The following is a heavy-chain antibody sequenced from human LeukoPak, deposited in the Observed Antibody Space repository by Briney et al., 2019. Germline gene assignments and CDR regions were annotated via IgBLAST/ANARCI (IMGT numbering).Heavy chain of an antibody. Sequence: ASVKVSCKASGYTFTGYYMHWVRQAPGQGLEWMGWINPNSGGTNYAQKFQGRVTMTRDTSISTAYMELSRLRSDDTAVYYCASGIYGSGSYQNYYYYYMDVWGKGTTVTVSS. CDR1: GYTFTGYY. D-gene: IGHD3-10*01. V-gene: IGHV1-2*02. J-gene: IGHJ6*03. CDR2: INPNSGGT. CDR3: ASGIYGSGSYQNYYYYYMDV.